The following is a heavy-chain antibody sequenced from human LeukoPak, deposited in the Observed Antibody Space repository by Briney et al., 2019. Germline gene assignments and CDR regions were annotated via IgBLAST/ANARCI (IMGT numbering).Heavy chain of an antibody. J-gene: IGHJ4*02. Sequence: GGSLRLSCASSGFTFSTSSIHWVRQAPGKGLEWLSYISSHTGKIYFADSVKDRFSVSRDNAENSLYLQVNSLRADDTAVYYCVRGFNYGGDSWGQGTLVTVSS. CDR2: ISSHTGKI. D-gene: IGHD3-10*01. CDR3: VRGFNYGGDS. CDR1: GFTFSTSS. V-gene: IGHV3-48*01.